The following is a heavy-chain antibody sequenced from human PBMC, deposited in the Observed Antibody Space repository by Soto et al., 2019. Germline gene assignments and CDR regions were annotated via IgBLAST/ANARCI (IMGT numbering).Heavy chain of an antibody. CDR3: ARLNGYCVSTNCHGYYGMDV. Sequence: SETLSLTCTVSGGSISSSSYYWGWIRQPPGKGLEWIGSIYYSGSTYYNPSLQSRVTISVDTSKNQFSLRLSSVTAADTAVYYCARLNGYCVSTNCHGYYGMDVWGQGTTVTVSS. V-gene: IGHV4-39*01. CDR2: IYYSGST. CDR1: GGSISSSSYY. J-gene: IGHJ6*02. D-gene: IGHD2-2*03.